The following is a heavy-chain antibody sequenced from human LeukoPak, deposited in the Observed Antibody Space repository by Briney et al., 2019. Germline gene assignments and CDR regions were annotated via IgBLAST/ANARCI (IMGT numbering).Heavy chain of an antibody. Sequence: PGGSLRLSCAASGFTFSSYAMSWVRQAPGKGLEWVSAISGSGGDTYYADSVKGRFTISRDSSRNTLFLQMNSLRPEDTAVYYCATEIPVANTLNDVMDVWGQGTTVTVSS. CDR3: ATEIPVANTLNDVMDV. D-gene: IGHD5-12*01. V-gene: IGHV3-23*01. CDR2: ISGSGGDT. CDR1: GFTFSSYA. J-gene: IGHJ6*02.